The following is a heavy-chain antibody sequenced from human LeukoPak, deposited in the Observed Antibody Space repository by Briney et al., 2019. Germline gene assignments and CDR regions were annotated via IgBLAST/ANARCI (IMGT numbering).Heavy chain of an antibody. V-gene: IGHV5-51*01. Sequence: GESLKISCKASGYSFTTFWIGWVRQMPGKGLEWMGIIYPGDSDTRYSPSFQGQVTISADKSIKTAYLQWSSLKASDTAIYYCARRFCSSTSRFMWDYWGQGTLVTVSS. CDR3: ARRFCSSTSRFMWDY. J-gene: IGHJ4*02. CDR1: GYSFTTFW. CDR2: IYPGDSDT. D-gene: IGHD2-2*01.